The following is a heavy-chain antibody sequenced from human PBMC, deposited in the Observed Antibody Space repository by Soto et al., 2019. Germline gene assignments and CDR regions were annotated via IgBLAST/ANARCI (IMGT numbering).Heavy chain of an antibody. V-gene: IGHV1-18*01. CDR2: ISAYNGNT. J-gene: IGHJ2*01. CDR3: ARRKRIAAAGTPKWYFDL. Sequence: ASVKVSCKASGYTFTSYGISWVRQAPGQGLEWMGWISAYNGNTNYAQKLQGRVTMTTDTSTSTAYMELRSLRSDDTAVYYCARRKRIAAAGTPKWYFDLWGRGTLVTVSS. D-gene: IGHD6-13*01. CDR1: GYTFTSYG.